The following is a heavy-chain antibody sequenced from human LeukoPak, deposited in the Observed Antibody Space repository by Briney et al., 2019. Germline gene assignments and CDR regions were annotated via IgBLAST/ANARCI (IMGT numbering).Heavy chain of an antibody. Sequence: GGSLRLSCAASGFTFSSYWMSWVRQAPGKGLEWVANIKQDGSEKYYVDSVKGRFTISRDNSKNTLYLQMNSLRAEDTAVYYCAREHPLLRYFDYWGQGTLVTVSS. V-gene: IGHV3-7*03. CDR2: IKQDGSEK. CDR3: AREHPLLRYFDY. D-gene: IGHD2-21*02. J-gene: IGHJ4*02. CDR1: GFTFSSYW.